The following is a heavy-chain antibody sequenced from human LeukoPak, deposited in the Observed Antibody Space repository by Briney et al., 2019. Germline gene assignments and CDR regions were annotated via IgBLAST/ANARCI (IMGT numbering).Heavy chain of an antibody. J-gene: IGHJ6*03. CDR1: GFTFSSYE. CDR2: ISSSGSTI. CDR3: ARCGGSQGYYYYMDV. V-gene: IGHV3-48*03. Sequence: GGSLRLSCAASGFTFSSYEMNWVRQAPGKGLEWVSYISSSGSTIYYADSVKGRFTISRDNAKNSLYLQMNSLRAEDTAVYYCARCGGSQGYYYYMDVWGKGTTVTISS. D-gene: IGHD3-16*01.